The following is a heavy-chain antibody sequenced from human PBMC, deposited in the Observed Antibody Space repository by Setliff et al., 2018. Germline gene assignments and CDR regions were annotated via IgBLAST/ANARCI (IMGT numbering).Heavy chain of an antibody. D-gene: IGHD5-18*01. V-gene: IGHV3-7*01. CDR1: GFTFSDSW. CDR2: MYQDESDK. J-gene: IGHJ4*02. CDR3: VRLLDVDY. Sequence: GGSLRLSCAASGFTFSDSWMGWVRQAPGRGLEWVANMYQDESDKYFLDSVKGRFTISRDNAKNSLYLQMNSLRAEDAGLYYCVRLLDVDYWGQGTLVTVSS.